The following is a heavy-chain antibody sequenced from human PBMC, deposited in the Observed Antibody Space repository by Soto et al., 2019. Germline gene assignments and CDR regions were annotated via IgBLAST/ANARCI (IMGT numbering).Heavy chain of an antibody. CDR2: IYYSGST. D-gene: IGHD6-13*01. V-gene: IGHV4-30-2*01. CDR1: GASVSSGGYS. J-gene: IGHJ4*02. Sequence: LSLTCAVSGASVSSGGYSWSWIRQPPGRGLEWIGYIYYSGSTNYNPSLKSRVTMSVDRSKNQFSLKLNSVTAADTAVYYCARGGAAAGVDYWGQGTLVTVSS. CDR3: ARGGAAAGVDY.